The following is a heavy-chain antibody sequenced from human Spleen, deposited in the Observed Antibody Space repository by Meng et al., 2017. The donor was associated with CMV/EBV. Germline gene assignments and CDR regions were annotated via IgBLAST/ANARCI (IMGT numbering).Heavy chain of an antibody. CDR2: IKSKTDGGTT. CDR1: GFTFSNAW. Sequence: GESLKISWAASGFTFSNAWMSWVRQAPGKGLEWVGRIKSKTDGGTTDYAAPVKGRFTISRDNTKASFYLQMTSLRAEDTAVYYCLTETSLKGFDYWGQGSLVTVSS. D-gene: IGHD1-14*01. CDR3: LTETSLKGFDY. J-gene: IGHJ4*02. V-gene: IGHV3-15*01.